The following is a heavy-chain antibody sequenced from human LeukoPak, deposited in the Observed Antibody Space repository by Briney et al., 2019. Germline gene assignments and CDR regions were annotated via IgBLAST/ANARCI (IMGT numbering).Heavy chain of an antibody. J-gene: IGHJ5*02. V-gene: IGHV3-21*01. CDR1: GLTFSSYS. CDR3: AKGGSSGAHWFDP. CDR2: ISSSSNYI. D-gene: IGHD3-22*01. Sequence: GGSLRLSCAASGLTFSSYSMNWVRQAPGKGLEWVSSISSSSNYIYYADSVKGRFTISRDNAKNSLYLQMNSLRAEDTAVYYCAKGGSSGAHWFDPWGQGTLVTVSS.